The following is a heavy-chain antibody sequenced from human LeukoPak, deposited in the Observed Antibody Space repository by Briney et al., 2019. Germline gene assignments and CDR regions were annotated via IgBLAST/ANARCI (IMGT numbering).Heavy chain of an antibody. CDR1: GFTFSSYW. V-gene: IGHV3-7*03. D-gene: IGHD4-17*01. CDR3: ARDWFDGDYDRFDY. Sequence: GGSLRLSCVVSGFTFSSYWMSWFRQAPGKGLEWVANINQDGSQKSSVDSVKGRFTISRDNAKNSLSLQMNSLRVEDTAVYYCARDWFDGDYDRFDYWGQGTLVTVSS. CDR2: INQDGSQK. J-gene: IGHJ4*02.